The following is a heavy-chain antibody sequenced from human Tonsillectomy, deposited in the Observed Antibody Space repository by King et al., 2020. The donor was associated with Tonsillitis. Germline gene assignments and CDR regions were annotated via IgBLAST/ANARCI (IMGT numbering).Heavy chain of an antibody. V-gene: IGHV4-28*01. CDR2: IYYSGST. CDR3: ARTSSYYDSSGYYYDAFDI. Sequence: VQLQESGPGLVKPSDTLSLTCAVSGYSISSSNWWGWIRQPPGKGLEWIGYIYYSGSTYYNPSLKSRVTMSVDTSKNQFSLKLSSVTAVDTAVYYCARTSSYYDSSGYYYDAFDIWGQGTMVTVSS. CDR1: GYSISSSNW. D-gene: IGHD3-22*01. J-gene: IGHJ3*02.